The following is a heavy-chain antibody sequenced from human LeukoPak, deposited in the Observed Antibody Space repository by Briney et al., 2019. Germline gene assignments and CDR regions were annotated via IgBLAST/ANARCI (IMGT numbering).Heavy chain of an antibody. V-gene: IGHV4-59*01. Sequence: SETLSLTCTVSGGSISSYYWSWILQPPGKGLEWIGYIYYSGSTNYNPSLKSRVTISVDTSKNQFSLKLSSVTAADTAVYYCARGSSEYSSSSWFDPWGQGTLVTVSS. CDR2: IYYSGST. D-gene: IGHD6-13*01. CDR3: ARGSSEYSSSSWFDP. CDR1: GGSISSYY. J-gene: IGHJ5*02.